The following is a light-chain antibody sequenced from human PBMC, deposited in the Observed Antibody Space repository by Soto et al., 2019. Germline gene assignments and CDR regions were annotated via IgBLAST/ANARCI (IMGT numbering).Light chain of an antibody. CDR1: QSISSW. J-gene: IGKJ1*01. Sequence: IQMTQSPSTLSASVGDIVTITCRASQSISSWLAWYQQKPGKAPNLLIYDASSMDIGVPSRFSGSGSGTEFTLTISSLQPDDFATYYCQQYKGFWTFGQGTKVDI. CDR2: DAS. V-gene: IGKV1-5*01. CDR3: QQYKGFWT.